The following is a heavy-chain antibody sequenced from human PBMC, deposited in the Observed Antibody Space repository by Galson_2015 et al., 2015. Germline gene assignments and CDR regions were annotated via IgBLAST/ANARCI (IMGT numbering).Heavy chain of an antibody. J-gene: IGHJ4*02. CDR2: IYAGDSDT. CDR3: ARARYCASSSCYPDY. V-gene: IGHV5-51*01. D-gene: IGHD2-2*01. CDR1: GDSFTGYW. Sequence: QSGAEVKKPGESLKISCKGSGDSFTGYWVGWVRQMPGKGLEWMGIIYAGDSDTRYSRSFQGPVTISADKAISTAFLQWSSLKDSDTAMYYCARARYCASSSCYPDYWGQGTLVTVSS.